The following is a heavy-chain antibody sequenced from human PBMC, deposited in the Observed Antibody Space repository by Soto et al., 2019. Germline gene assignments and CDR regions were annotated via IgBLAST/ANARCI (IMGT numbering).Heavy chain of an antibody. CDR2: IWYDGSNK. J-gene: IGHJ6*02. CDR3: ARVRAAAQYGMDV. Sequence: QVQLVESGGGVVQPGRSLRLSCAASGFTFSSYGMHWVSQAPGKGLEWVAVIWYDGSNKYYADSVKGRFTISRDNSKNTLYLQMNSLRAEDTAVYYCARVRAAAQYGMDVWGQGTTVTVSS. CDR1: GFTFSSYG. V-gene: IGHV3-33*01. D-gene: IGHD6-13*01.